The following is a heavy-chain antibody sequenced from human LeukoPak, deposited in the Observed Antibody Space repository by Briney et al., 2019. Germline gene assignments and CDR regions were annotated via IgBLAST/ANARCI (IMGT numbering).Heavy chain of an antibody. J-gene: IGHJ4*02. V-gene: IGHV3-7*01. CDR3: ARDSPVWIVGATSFDY. CDR2: IKQDGSEK. D-gene: IGHD1-26*01. Sequence: GGSLRLSCAASGFTFSSYWMSWVRQAPGKGLEWVANIKQDGSEKYYVDSVKGRFTISRDNAKNSLYLQMNSLRAEDTAVYYCARDSPVWIVGATSFDYWGQGTLVTVSS. CDR1: GFTFSSYW.